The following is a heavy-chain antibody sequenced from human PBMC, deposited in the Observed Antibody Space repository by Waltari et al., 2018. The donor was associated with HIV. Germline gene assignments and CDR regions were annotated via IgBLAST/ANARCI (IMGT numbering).Heavy chain of an antibody. J-gene: IGHJ4*02. CDR3: AREWRFYGDYTPDTDY. CDR1: GYTFTGYY. V-gene: IGHV1-2*02. Sequence: QVQLVQSGAEVKKPGASVKVSCKASGYTFTGYYMHWVRQAPGKGLEWMGLINPNSGGPNYAQKFQGRVTMTRDTSISTAYMELSRLRSDDTAVYYCAREWRFYGDYTPDTDYWGQGTLVTVSS. CDR2: INPNSGGP. D-gene: IGHD4-17*01.